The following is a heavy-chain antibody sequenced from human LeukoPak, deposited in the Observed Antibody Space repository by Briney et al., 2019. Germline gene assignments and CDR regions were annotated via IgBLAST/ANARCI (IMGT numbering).Heavy chain of an antibody. D-gene: IGHD2-15*01. J-gene: IGHJ4*02. CDR1: GFTFSGSA. CDR2: IRSKANSYAT. CDR3: ARRASRSFDY. Sequence: PGGSLRLSCAASGFTFSGSAMHWVRQASGKGLEVGGRIRSKANSYATAYAASVKGRFTISRDDSKNTAYLQMNSLKTEDTAVYYCARRASRSFDYWGQGPLVTVSS. V-gene: IGHV3-73*01.